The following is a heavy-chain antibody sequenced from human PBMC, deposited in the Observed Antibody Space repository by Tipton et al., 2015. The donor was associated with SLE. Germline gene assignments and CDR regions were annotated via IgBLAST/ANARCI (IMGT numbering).Heavy chain of an antibody. CDR2: IYTNENT. D-gene: IGHD4-11*01. J-gene: IGHJ2*01. CDR1: GGSISSYY. Sequence: TLSLTCPVSGGSISSYYWSWIRQPAGGGLEWIGRIYTNENTNYNPSLNSRVTMSVDTSKNHFSLKLISVTAADTAVYYCAREFLNPVTTVHYYFDLWGRGTLVTVSS. CDR3: AREFLNPVTTVHYYFDL. V-gene: IGHV4-4*07.